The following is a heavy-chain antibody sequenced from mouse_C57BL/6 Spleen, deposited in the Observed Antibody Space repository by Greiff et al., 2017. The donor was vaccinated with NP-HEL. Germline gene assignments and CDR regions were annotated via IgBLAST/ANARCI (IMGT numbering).Heavy chain of an antibody. CDR1: GYAFSSSW. CDR3: ARLWLRRDYYAMDY. J-gene: IGHJ4*01. Sequence: QVQLQQSGPELVKPGASVKISCKASGYAFSSSWMNWVKQRPGKGLEWIGRIYPGDGDTNYNGKFKGQATLTADKSSSTAYKQLSSLTSEDSAVYFCARLWLRRDYYAMDYWGQGTSVTVSS. V-gene: IGHV1-82*01. CDR2: IYPGDGDT. D-gene: IGHD2-2*01.